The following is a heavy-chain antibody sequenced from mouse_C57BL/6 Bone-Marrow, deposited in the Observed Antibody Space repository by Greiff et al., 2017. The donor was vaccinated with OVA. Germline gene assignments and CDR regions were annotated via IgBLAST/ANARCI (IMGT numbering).Heavy chain of an antibody. D-gene: IGHD2-1*01. J-gene: IGHJ4*01. CDR3: ARDGPIYYGHYYAMDY. CDR1: GFTFSDFY. CDR2: SRNKANDYTT. V-gene: IGHV7-1*01. Sequence: EVKVVESGGGLVQSGRSLRLSCATSGFTFSDFYMEWVRQAPGKGLEWIAASRNKANDYTTEYSASVKGRFIVSRDTSQSILYLQMNALRAEDTAIYYCARDGPIYYGHYYAMDYWGQGTSVTVSS.